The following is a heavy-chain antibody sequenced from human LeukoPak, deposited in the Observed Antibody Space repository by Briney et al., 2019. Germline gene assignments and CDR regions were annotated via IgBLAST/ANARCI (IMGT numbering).Heavy chain of an antibody. Sequence: PSETLSLTCTVSGGSISSGSYYWSWIRQPAGKGLELIGRIYTSGSTNYNPSLKSRVTISVDTSKNQFSLKLSSVTAADTAVYYCARYGSEGYNWFDPWGQGTLVTVSS. CDR2: IYTSGST. CDR1: GGSISSGSYY. J-gene: IGHJ5*02. CDR3: ARYGSEGYNWFDP. V-gene: IGHV4-61*02. D-gene: IGHD1-26*01.